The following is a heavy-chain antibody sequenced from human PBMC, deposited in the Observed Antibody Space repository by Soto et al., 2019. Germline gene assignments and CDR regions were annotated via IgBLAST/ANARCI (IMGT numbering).Heavy chain of an antibody. J-gene: IGHJ4*02. CDR1: GFTFSSYA. Sequence: EVQLLESGGGLVQPGGSLRLSCAASGFTFSSYAMSWGRQAPGKGLEWVSAISGSGGSTYYADSVKGRLTICRDNTKNTLYLQINSVRADDTAVYYCAKAVTPLSYPLGYCSSTSCYGPDFWGQGTLVTVSS. V-gene: IGHV3-23*01. CDR3: AKAVTPLSYPLGYCSSTSCYGPDF. CDR2: ISGSGGST. D-gene: IGHD2-2*01.